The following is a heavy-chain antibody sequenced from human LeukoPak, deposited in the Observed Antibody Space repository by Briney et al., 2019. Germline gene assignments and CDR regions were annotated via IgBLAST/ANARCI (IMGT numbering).Heavy chain of an antibody. V-gene: IGHV4-4*07. J-gene: IGHJ2*01. Sequence: SETLSLTCTVSGGSISSYYWNWIRQPAGKGREWIGRIHTSGSTNCNPSLKSRITMSVDTSKNQFSLKLSSVTAADRAMYYCARDPGVTPTKPRYFDLWGRGTLVTVSS. CDR3: ARDPGVTPTKPRYFDL. CDR2: IHTSGST. CDR1: GGSISSYY. D-gene: IGHD3-10*01.